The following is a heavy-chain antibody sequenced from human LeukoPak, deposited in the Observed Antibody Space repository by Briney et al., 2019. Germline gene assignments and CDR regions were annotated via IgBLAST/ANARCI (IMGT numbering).Heavy chain of an antibody. CDR2: IYTSGST. CDR1: GGSISSYY. V-gene: IGHV4-4*07. D-gene: IGHD3-10*01. CDR3: ARVEEGYGSGRRENYYYYYMDV. J-gene: IGHJ6*03. Sequence: SETLSLTCTVSGGSISSYYWSWIRQPAGKGLEWIGRIYTSGSTNYNPSLKSRVTISVDTSKNQFSLKLTSVTAADTAVYYCARVEEGYGSGRRENYYYYYMDVWGKGTTVTISS.